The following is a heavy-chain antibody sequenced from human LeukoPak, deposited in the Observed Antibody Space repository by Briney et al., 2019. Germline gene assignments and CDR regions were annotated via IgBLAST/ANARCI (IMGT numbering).Heavy chain of an antibody. J-gene: IGHJ4*02. D-gene: IGHD6-19*01. CDR2: ISSSGTT. Sequence: SETLSLTCTVSSDSITSYYWNWIRQPPGKGLEWIGYISSSGTTNYNPSLKSRVTISIDTSKNQFSLRLISVNAADTAVYYCARSDWYLNLDYRGQGTLVTVSS. V-gene: IGHV4-59*01. CDR1: SDSITSYY. CDR3: ARSDWYLNLDY.